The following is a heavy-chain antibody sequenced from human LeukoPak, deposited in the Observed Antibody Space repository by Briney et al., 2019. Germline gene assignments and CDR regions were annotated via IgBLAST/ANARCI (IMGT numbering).Heavy chain of an antibody. J-gene: IGHJ5*02. Sequence: SETLSLTCTVSGGSISGSSYYWGWIRQHPGKGLEWIGYIYYSGSTYYNPSLKSRVTISVDTSKNQFSLKLSSVTAADTAVYYCARERQMATMASRWFDPWGQGTLVTVSS. D-gene: IGHD5-24*01. V-gene: IGHV4-31*03. CDR2: IYYSGST. CDR3: ARERQMATMASRWFDP. CDR1: GGSISGSSYY.